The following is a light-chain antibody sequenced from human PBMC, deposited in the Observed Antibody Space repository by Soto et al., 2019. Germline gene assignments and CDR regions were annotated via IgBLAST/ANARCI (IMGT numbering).Light chain of an antibody. CDR3: QSYDISLSGFHV. CDR1: ISNIGAGYD. V-gene: IGLV1-40*01. CDR2: GNS. Sequence: QSVLTQPPSVSGAPVQRVTISCTGSISNIGAGYDVHWYQQLPGTVPKVLIYGNSNRPSGVPDRFSGSKSGTSASLAITGLQAEHEADYYCQSYDISLSGFHVFGTGTKLTVL. J-gene: IGLJ1*01.